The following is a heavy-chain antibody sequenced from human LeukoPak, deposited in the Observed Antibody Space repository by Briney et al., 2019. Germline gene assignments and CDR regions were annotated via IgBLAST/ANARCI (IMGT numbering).Heavy chain of an antibody. CDR2: ISSNGGST. CDR1: GFTFSSYA. V-gene: IGHV3-64D*06. D-gene: IGHD3-10*01. J-gene: IGHJ4*02. Sequence: GGSLRLSCSASGFTFSSYAMHRVRQAPGKGLEYVSAISSNGGSTYYADSVKGRFTISRDNSKNTLYLQMSSLRAEDTAVYYCVKDLMVRGAPIGLFDYWGQGTLVTVSS. CDR3: VKDLMVRGAPIGLFDY.